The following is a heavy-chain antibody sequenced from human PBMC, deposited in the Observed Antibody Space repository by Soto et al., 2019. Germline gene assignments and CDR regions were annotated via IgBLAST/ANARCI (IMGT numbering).Heavy chain of an antibody. Sequence: GGSLRLSCTASGFTFGDYAMSWVRQAPWKGLEWVGFIRSKAYVGTTEYAASVKGRFTISRDDSKSIAYLQMNSLKTEDTAVYYCTQMYSRYLWGQGTRVTVSS. CDR2: IRSKAYVGTT. CDR1: GFTFGDYA. J-gene: IGHJ5*02. D-gene: IGHD6-13*01. V-gene: IGHV3-49*04. CDR3: TQMYSRYL.